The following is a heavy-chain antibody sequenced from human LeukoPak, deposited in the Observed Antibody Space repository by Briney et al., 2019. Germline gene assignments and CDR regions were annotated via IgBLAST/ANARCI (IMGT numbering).Heavy chain of an antibody. CDR3: ARDGSYCTNGVCYGDFDY. Sequence: ASVKASCKASGYTFTGYYMHWVRQAPGQGLEWMGWINPNSGGTNYAQKFQGRVTMTRDTSISTAYMELSRLRSDDTAVYYCARDGSYCTNGVCYGDFDYWGQGTLVTVSS. D-gene: IGHD2-8*01. CDR2: INPNSGGT. V-gene: IGHV1-2*02. J-gene: IGHJ4*02. CDR1: GYTFTGYY.